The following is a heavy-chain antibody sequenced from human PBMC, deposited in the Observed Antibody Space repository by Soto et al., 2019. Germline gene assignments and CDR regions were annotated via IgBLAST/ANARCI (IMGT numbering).Heavy chain of an antibody. Sequence: EVQLVESGGGVVQPGGSLRLSCAASGFSFSNYEINWVRQAPGKGLEWVSYISSSGNNIYYADFVKGRFTISTDSAKKLVYLQMNSQRVEDTAVYYCAREEVGALTPFDYWGQGTLVTVSS. CDR2: ISSSGNNI. CDR1: GFSFSNYE. V-gene: IGHV3-48*03. CDR3: AREEVGALTPFDY. J-gene: IGHJ4*02. D-gene: IGHD1-26*01.